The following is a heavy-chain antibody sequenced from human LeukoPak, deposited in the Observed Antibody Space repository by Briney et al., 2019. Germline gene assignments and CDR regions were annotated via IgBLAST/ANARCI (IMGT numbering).Heavy chain of an antibody. CDR3: AKDFRWSQDY. Sequence: GGSLRLSCAASGLTFTSYGRHWVRQAPGKGLEWVAHIRFDESDKYYADSVKGRFTISRDTSRNTVYLQMNSLRGEDTAVYYCAKDFRWSQDYWGQGTLVTVSS. CDR2: IRFDESDK. CDR1: GLTFTSYG. J-gene: IGHJ4*02. D-gene: IGHD4-23*01. V-gene: IGHV3-30*02.